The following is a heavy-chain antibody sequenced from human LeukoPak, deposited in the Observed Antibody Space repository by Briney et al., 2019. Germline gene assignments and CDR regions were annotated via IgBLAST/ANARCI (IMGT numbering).Heavy chain of an antibody. CDR1: GGSISSGDYY. Sequence: PSQTLSLTCTVSGGSISSGDYYWSWVRQHPGQGLEWIGYIYYSGSTCYNPSLESRVTISLDTSKNQFSLKLSSVTAADTAVYYCARYHYGYGYWGQGTLVTVSS. V-gene: IGHV4-31*03. D-gene: IGHD3-10*01. CDR3: ARYHYGYGY. J-gene: IGHJ4*02. CDR2: IYYSGST.